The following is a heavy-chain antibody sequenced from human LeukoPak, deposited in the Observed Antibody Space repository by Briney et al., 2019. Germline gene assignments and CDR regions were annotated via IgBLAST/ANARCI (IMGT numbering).Heavy chain of an antibody. CDR3: ARRTTGTGPFDY. D-gene: IGHD1-1*01. J-gene: IGHJ4*02. V-gene: IGHV4-34*01. CDR1: GGSFSGYY. CDR2: INHSGST. Sequence: SETLSLTCAVYGGSFSGYYWSWIRQPPGKGLEWIGEINHSGSTNYNPSLKSRVTISVDTSKNQFSLKLSSATAADTAVYYCARRTTGTGPFDYWGQGTLVTVSS.